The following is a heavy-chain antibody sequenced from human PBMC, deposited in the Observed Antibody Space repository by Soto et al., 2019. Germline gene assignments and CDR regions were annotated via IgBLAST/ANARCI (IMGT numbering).Heavy chain of an antibody. Sequence: QLQVQESGPGLVKPSETLSLTCAVSGGSIITFSYYWGWIRQPPGKGLEWIGRISYSGSTFYSPSLKSRLTISVDASKNPFSLKLSSVTAADTAVFYCGRHYPGAFDVWGQGIVVTVSS. CDR1: GGSIITFSYY. V-gene: IGHV4-39*01. CDR2: ISYSGST. J-gene: IGHJ3*01. CDR3: GRHYPGAFDV.